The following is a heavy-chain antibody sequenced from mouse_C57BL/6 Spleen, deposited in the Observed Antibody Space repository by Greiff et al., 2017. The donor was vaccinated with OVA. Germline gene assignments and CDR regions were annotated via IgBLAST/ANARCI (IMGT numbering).Heavy chain of an antibody. D-gene: IGHD1-1*01. J-gene: IGHJ4*01. CDR3: ARRGSNFAMDY. CDR1: GYTFTRSW. Sequence: QVQLQQPGTELVKHGASVKLSCKAPGYTFTRSWMHWLKQRPGQGLQWIGNINPSNGGTNYNEKFKSKATLTVDKSSSTAYMQLSSLTSEDAAVSYCARRGSNFAMDYWGQGTSVTVSS. V-gene: IGHV1-53*01. CDR2: INPSNGGT.